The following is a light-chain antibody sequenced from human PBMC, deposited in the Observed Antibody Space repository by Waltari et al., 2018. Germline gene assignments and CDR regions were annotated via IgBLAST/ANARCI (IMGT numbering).Light chain of an antibody. Sequence: QSALTQPPSASGSPGQSVTISCTGTSSDIGGYNYVSWYQQRPGKAPKLLIYEVTKRPSGVPDRFSGSKSANTASLTVSGLQAEDEADYYCSSYAGSNYVAFGGGIKLTVL. CDR2: EVT. V-gene: IGLV2-8*01. CDR1: SSDIGGYNY. CDR3: SSYAGSNYVA. J-gene: IGLJ2*01.